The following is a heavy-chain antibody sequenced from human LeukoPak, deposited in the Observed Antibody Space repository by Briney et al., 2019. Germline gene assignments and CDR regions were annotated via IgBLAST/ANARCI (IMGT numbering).Heavy chain of an antibody. V-gene: IGHV3-30*18. CDR2: ISYDGSDK. J-gene: IGHJ4*02. CDR1: GFTFTRSG. CDR3: AKDRSGSWSFDY. D-gene: IGHD6-13*01. Sequence: GGSLRLSCAASGFTFTRSGMPWVRQAPGKGLEWRAVISYDGSDKYCADSVKGRFTISRDNSKNTLYLQMNSLRAEDTAVYYCAKDRSGSWSFDYWGQGTLVTVSS.